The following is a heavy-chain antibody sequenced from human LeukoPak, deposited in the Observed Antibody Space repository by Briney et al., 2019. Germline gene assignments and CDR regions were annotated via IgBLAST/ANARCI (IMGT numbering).Heavy chain of an antibody. Sequence: GGSLRLSCAASGFTFSSYAMHWVRQAPGKGLEWVAVISYDGSNKYYADSVKGRFTISRDNSKNTLYLQMNSLRAEDTAVYYCARKPYQLLSFDYWGQGTLVTVSS. CDR2: ISYDGSNK. CDR3: ARKPYQLLSFDY. D-gene: IGHD2-2*01. J-gene: IGHJ4*02. V-gene: IGHV3-30-3*01. CDR1: GFTFSSYA.